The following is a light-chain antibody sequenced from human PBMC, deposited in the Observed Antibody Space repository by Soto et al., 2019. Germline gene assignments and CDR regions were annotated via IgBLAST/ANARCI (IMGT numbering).Light chain of an antibody. CDR3: QQYGSSPPIT. J-gene: IGKJ5*01. CDR1: QGVSGY. V-gene: IGKV3-20*01. CDR2: GAS. Sequence: EIVLTQSPATLSLSPGETATLSCRASQGVSGYIGWYQQKPGQAPRLLIYGASSRATGIPDRFSGSGSGTDFTLTISRLEPEDFAVYYCQQYGSSPPITFGQGTRLEIK.